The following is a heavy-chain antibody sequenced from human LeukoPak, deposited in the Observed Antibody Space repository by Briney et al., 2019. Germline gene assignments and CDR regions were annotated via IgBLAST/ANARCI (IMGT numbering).Heavy chain of an antibody. V-gene: IGHV3-30*18. D-gene: IGHD4-17*01. CDR1: GFTFTSYG. CDR2: ISYDGSNK. Sequence: PGGSLRLSCAASGFTFTSYGMNWVRQAPAKGLEWVAIISYDGSNKYYADSVKGRFTISRDNSKNTLYLQMNSLRAEDTAVYYCAKSTTVTQRGYFDYWGQGTLVTVSS. J-gene: IGHJ4*02. CDR3: AKSTTVTQRGYFDY.